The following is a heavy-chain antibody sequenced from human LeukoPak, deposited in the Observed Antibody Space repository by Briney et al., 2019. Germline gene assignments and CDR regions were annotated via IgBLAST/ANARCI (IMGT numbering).Heavy chain of an antibody. CDR1: GGSISSYY. CDR3: ARALLTGSFDY. J-gene: IGHJ4*02. CDR2: IYYSGST. Sequence: QVQLQESGPGLVKPSETLSLTCTVSGGSISSYYWSWIRQPPGKVLEWIGYIYYSGSTNYNPSLKSRVTISVDTSKNQFSLKLSSVTAADTAVYYCARALLTGSFDYWGQGTLVAVSS. D-gene: IGHD3-9*01. V-gene: IGHV4-59*01.